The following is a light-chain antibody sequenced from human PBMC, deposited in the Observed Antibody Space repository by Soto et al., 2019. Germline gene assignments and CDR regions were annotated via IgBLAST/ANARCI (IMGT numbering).Light chain of an antibody. J-gene: IGKJ1*01. CDR1: HSVNTR. V-gene: IGKV3-11*01. CDR2: RAS. Sequence: EIVLTHSPATLSSFQGDRVTPSAGASHSVNTRLAWYQHKPGQAPRLLIYRASNRAAGVPARFSGSGSGTDFTLTISDVEPEDFAVYYCHQRQSWPRTFGQGTKVDIK. CDR3: HQRQSWPRT.